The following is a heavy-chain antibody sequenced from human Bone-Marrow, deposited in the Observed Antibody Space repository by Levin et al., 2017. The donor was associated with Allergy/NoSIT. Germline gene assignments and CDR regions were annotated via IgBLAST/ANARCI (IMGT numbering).Heavy chain of an antibody. Sequence: GGSLRLSCAASGFTFSSYAMHWVRQAPGKGLEWVAVISYDGSNKYYADSVKGRFTISRDNSKNTLYLQMNSLRAEDTAVYYCARGHYYDSSGLPGYAFDIWGQGTMVTVSS. J-gene: IGHJ3*02. CDR3: ARGHYYDSSGLPGYAFDI. D-gene: IGHD3-22*01. CDR1: GFTFSSYA. V-gene: IGHV3-30-3*01. CDR2: ISYDGSNK.